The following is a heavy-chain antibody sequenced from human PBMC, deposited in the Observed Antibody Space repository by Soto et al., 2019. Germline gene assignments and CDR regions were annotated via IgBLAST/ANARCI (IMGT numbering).Heavy chain of an antibody. D-gene: IGHD6-6*01. CDR3: TRTISALPGDDY. J-gene: IGHJ4*02. Sequence: EVQLVESGGGLVQPGGSLRLSCAASGFTFNRYWMGWVRQAPGKGPEWPANIKQDGSERYYVDSVKGRFTISRDNVKNSVYLQMNSLRAEDTAVYYCTRTISALPGDDYWGQGTLVTVSS. CDR2: IKQDGSER. V-gene: IGHV3-7*01. CDR1: GFTFNRYW.